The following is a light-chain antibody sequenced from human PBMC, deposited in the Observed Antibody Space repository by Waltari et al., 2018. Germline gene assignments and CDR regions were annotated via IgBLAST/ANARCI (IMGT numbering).Light chain of an antibody. CDR2: WAS. V-gene: IGKV4-1*01. CDR1: QTILYNSNDRNY. J-gene: IGKJ1*01. CDR3: EQDYRRRT. Sequence: DIVMTQSPDSLAVSLGERATINCKSSQTILYNSNDRNYLAWYQQKPGQPPKLPIYWASTREAVVPDRVSGSVAGTDFTLTISNLRAEDVAVYYCEQDYRRRTCGQGTKVEIK.